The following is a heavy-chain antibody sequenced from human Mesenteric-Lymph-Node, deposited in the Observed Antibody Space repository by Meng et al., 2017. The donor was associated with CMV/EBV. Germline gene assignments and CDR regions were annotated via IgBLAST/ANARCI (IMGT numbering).Heavy chain of an antibody. Sequence: GGSLRLSCEASGFTFKNAWMSWVRQAPGKGLEWVGRVKSKIDGETTDFAAPVTGRFTISRDDSKDTVYLQMNRLRVDDTALYYCVKDLGGTILGYGMEVWGQGTTVTVSS. CDR2: VKSKIDGETT. J-gene: IGHJ6*02. CDR1: GFTFKNAW. V-gene: IGHV3-15*01. D-gene: IGHD3-3*01. CDR3: VKDLGGTILGYGMEV.